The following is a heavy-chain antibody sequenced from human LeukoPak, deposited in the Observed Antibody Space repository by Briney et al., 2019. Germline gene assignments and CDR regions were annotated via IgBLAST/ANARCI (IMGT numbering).Heavy chain of an antibody. V-gene: IGHV3-21*01. D-gene: IGHD6-19*01. Sequence: GGSLRLSCAASGFTFSSYWMHWVRQAPGKGLEWVSSISSSSSHIYYADSVKGRFTISRDNAKNSLYLQMNSLRAEDTAVYYCARVSSGWLYYFDYWGQGTLVTVSS. CDR3: ARVSSGWLYYFDY. J-gene: IGHJ4*02. CDR1: GFTFSSYW. CDR2: ISSSSSHI.